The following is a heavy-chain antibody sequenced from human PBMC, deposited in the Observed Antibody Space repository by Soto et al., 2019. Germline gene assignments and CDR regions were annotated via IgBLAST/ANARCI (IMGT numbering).Heavy chain of an antibody. Sequence: QLQLLESGPGLVKASETLSLTCSVSGGSISTSRSYWAWIRQPPGKGLEWLANIFYSGSTFYNPSLASLVSVSVDTTKTEFSLKLRLVTAADTAVYYCARQPTTGDTDLWFDPWGQGTLVTVSS. J-gene: IGHJ5*02. D-gene: IGHD2-21*01. CDR1: GGSISTSRSY. CDR3: ARQPTTGDTDLWFDP. CDR2: IFYSGST. V-gene: IGHV4-39*01.